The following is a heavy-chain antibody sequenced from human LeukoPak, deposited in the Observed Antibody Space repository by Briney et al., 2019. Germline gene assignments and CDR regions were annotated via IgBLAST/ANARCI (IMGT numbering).Heavy chain of an antibody. D-gene: IGHD3-3*01. CDR3: AGTTITIDFWSGYYTDYYYYGMDV. CDR1: GGSFSGYY. Sequence: SETLSLTCAVYGGSFSGYYWSWIRQPPGKGLEWIGEINHSGSTNYNPSLKSRVTISVDTSKNQFSLKLSSVTAADTAVYYCAGTTITIDFWSGYYTDYYYYGMDVWGQGTTVTVPS. V-gene: IGHV4-34*01. J-gene: IGHJ6*02. CDR2: INHSGST.